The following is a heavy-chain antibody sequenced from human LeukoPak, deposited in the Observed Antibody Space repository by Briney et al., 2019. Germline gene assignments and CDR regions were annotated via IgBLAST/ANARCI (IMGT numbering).Heavy chain of an antibody. D-gene: IGHD5-18*01. CDR2: ISSSGSTI. J-gene: IGHJ4*02. Sequence: GGSLRLSCAASGFTFSDYYMSWIRQAPGKGLEWVSYISSSGSTIYYADPVKGRFTISRDNAKNSLYLQMNSLRAEDTAVYYCARDTNYVDTAMVEDYWGQGTLVTVSS. V-gene: IGHV3-11*01. CDR3: ARDTNYVDTAMVEDY. CDR1: GFTFSDYY.